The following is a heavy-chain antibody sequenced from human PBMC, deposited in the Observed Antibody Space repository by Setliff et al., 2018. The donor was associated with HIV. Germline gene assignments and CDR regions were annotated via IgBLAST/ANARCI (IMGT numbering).Heavy chain of an antibody. CDR1: GYSFTTYW. J-gene: IGHJ5*02. CDR2: LYPGDSDT. Sequence: PGESLKLSCKTSGYSFTTYWIGWVRQMPGKGLEWMAILYPGDSDTRYSPSFQSQVTVSADKSIGTAYLQWNSLKASDTALYFCARAPNSPYYSNVWYADHWGQGTLVTVSS. D-gene: IGHD3-22*01. CDR3: ARAPNSPYYSNVWYADH. V-gene: IGHV5-51*01.